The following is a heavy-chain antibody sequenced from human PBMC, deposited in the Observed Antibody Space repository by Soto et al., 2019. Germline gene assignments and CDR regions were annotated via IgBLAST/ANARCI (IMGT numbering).Heavy chain of an antibody. CDR1: GFSFSSYA. CDR2: ISYDGSNK. Sequence: QVQLVESGGGVVLPGTSLRLSCAASGFSFSSYAMHWVRQAPGKGLEWVAIISYDGSNKYYADSVKGRFTISRDKSTNVVYLQMNRLKADDTAVYYCARNLRRGDTFGYNDFSDDALDSWGQGTMVNVPS. D-gene: IGHD3-3*01. V-gene: IGHV3-30-3*01. CDR3: ARNLRRGDTFGYNDFSDDALDS. J-gene: IGHJ3*02.